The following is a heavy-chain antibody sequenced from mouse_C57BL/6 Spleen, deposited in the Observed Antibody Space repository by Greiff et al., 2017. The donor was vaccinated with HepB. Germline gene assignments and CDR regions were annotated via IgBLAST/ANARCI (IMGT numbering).Heavy chain of an antibody. J-gene: IGHJ2*01. V-gene: IGHV1-15*01. CDR2: IYPETCGT. D-gene: IGHD1-1*01. CDR1: GYTFTDYE. CDR3: TKPTVVPLDY. Sequence: QVQLKESGAELVRPGASVTLSCQASGYTFTDYEMHWVKQTPVHGLEWIGAIYPETCGTAYNQKFKGKSRLTADKSSSTAYMELRSLTSEDSAVYYCTKPTVVPLDYWGQGTTLTVSS.